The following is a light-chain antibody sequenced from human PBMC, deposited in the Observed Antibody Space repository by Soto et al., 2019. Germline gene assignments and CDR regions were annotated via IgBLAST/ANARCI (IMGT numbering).Light chain of an antibody. J-gene: IGKJ5*01. CDR2: GAS. V-gene: IGKV1-39*01. Sequence: DIQMTQSPSTLSGSVGDRVTITCRASQSISSYLHWSQQKPGKAPKLLIYGASNLQSGVPSRFSGSGSGTDFTLTISSLQPEDFATYYCQQSYSTPITFGQGTRLEIK. CDR3: QQSYSTPIT. CDR1: QSISSY.